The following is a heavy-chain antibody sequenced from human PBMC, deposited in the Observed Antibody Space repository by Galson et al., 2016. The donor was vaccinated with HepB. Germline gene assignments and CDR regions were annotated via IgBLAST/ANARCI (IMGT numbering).Heavy chain of an antibody. CDR2: INHSGSS. CDR1: GGSFNNYY. J-gene: IGHJ5*02. V-gene: IGHV4-34*01. D-gene: IGHD3-10*01. CDR3: ASGRRYYGSGSLRYNWFDP. Sequence: SETLSLTCAVYGGSFNNYYWNWIRQPPGKGLEWIGEINHSGSSNYNPSLKSRVTISVHTSKNQFSLKLSSVTAADTAVYYCASGRRYYGSGSLRYNWFDPWGQGTLVTVSS.